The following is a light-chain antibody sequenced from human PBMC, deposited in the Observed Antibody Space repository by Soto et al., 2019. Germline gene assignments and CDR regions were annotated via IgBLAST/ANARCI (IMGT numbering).Light chain of an antibody. CDR1: SSDVGGYNY. J-gene: IGLJ1*01. V-gene: IGLV2-8*01. CDR3: SSYAGSNMRV. Sequence: QSALTQPPSASGSPGQSVTISCTGTSSDVGGYNYVSWYQQHPGKAPKLMIYEVSKRPSGVPDRFSGSKSGNTASLTVSGLQAEDEADYYCSSYAGSNMRVLGTGTKLTVL. CDR2: EVS.